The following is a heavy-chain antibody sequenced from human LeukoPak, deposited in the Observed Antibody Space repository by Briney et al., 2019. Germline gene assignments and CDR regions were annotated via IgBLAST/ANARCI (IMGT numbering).Heavy chain of an antibody. V-gene: IGHV3-7*01. CDR3: ARALYNHGRYPDYFDS. CDR1: GFTFSNFW. D-gene: IGHD1-14*01. J-gene: IGHJ4*02. CDR2: IKTEGYDT. Sequence: GGSLRLSCAASGFTFSNFWMGWVRQAPGKGLEWVANIKTEGYDTYYVDSVKGRFTISRDNAKNSLYLQMGSLRAEDTAVYYCARALYNHGRYPDYFDSWGQGTLVTVSS.